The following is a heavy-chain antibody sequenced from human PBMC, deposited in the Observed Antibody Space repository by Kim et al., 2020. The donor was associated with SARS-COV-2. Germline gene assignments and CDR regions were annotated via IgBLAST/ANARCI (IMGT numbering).Heavy chain of an antibody. V-gene: IGHV3-30-3*01. D-gene: IGHD2-15*01. Sequence: GGSLRLSCAASGFTFSSYAMHWVRQAPGKGLEWVAVISYDGSNKYYADSVKGRFTISRDNSKNTLYLQMNSLRAEDTAVYYCARDQYCSGGSCYSSMGSAFDYWGQGTLVTVSS. CDR1: GFTFSSYA. CDR3: ARDQYCSGGSCYSSMGSAFDY. CDR2: ISYDGSNK. J-gene: IGHJ4*02.